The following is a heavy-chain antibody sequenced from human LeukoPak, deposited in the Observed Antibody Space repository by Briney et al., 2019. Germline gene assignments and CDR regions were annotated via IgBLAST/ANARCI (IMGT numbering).Heavy chain of an antibody. CDR3: ARAVGDVVVPAAISWFDP. Sequence: GGSLRLSCAASGFTSSSYAMSWVRQAPGKGLEWVSAISGSGGSTYYADSVKGRFTISRDNSKNSLYLQMNSLRAEDTALYHCARAVGDVVVPAAISWFDPWGQGTLVTVSS. J-gene: IGHJ5*02. D-gene: IGHD2-2*01. CDR1: GFTSSSYA. V-gene: IGHV3-23*01. CDR2: ISGSGGST.